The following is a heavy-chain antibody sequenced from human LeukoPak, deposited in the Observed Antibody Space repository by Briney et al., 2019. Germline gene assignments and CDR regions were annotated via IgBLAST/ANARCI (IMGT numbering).Heavy chain of an antibody. Sequence: GASVKVSCKASGYAFTRYIMNWVRQAPEQGLEGMGWINTNTGNPTYAQDFTGRFVFSLDTSVSTAYLQISSLKAEDTAVYYCAKDSTDYSKNYGMDVWGQGTTVTVSS. CDR3: AKDSTDYSKNYGMDV. D-gene: IGHD4-11*01. J-gene: IGHJ6*02. CDR1: GYAFTRYI. CDR2: INTNTGNP. V-gene: IGHV7-4-1*02.